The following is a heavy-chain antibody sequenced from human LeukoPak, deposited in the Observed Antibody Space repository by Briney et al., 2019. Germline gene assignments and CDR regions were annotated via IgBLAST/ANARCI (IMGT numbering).Heavy chain of an antibody. CDR2: VSAGGSIT. V-gene: IGHV3-23*01. J-gene: IGHJ4*02. D-gene: IGHD4-4*01. CDR3: AKKNPVNAAFDD. CDR1: GFTFTGSA. Sequence: PGGSLRLSCVASGFTFTGSAMSWVRQAPGKGLEWVSIVSAGGSITFYADSVKGRFTISRDNSKNTVYLQMNSLRAEDTAIYFCAKKNPVNAAFDDWGQGALVTVSS.